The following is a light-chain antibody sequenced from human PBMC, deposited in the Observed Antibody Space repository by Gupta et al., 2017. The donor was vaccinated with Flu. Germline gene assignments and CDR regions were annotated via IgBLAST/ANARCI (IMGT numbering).Light chain of an antibody. V-gene: IGKV3-11*01. CDR1: QSVSDY. CDR3: QQRSNGHPEFT. Sequence: EIVLTQSPATLSLSPGEKATLSCRVSQSVSDYLAWYQQKPGQAPRLLIYDTSNRATGVPARFSGSGDGTDFNLTISSREPEDFAVYYCQQRSNGHPEFTFGQGTKMQIK. J-gene: IGKJ2*01. CDR2: DTS.